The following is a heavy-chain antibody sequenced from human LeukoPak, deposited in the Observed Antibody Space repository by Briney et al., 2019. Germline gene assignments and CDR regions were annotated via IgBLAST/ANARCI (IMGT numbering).Heavy chain of an antibody. CDR1: GFTFSRYW. V-gene: IGHV3-74*01. Sequence: GGSLRLSCAASGFTFSRYWMHWVRQAPGKGLVWVSRIKSDGSTNYEDSVKGRFTISRDNAKNTVSLQMNSLRAEDTGVYYCARAPAEIGGYYPEYFRHWGQGTLVTVSS. J-gene: IGHJ1*01. D-gene: IGHD3-22*01. CDR3: ARAPAEIGGYYPEYFRH. CDR2: IKSDGST.